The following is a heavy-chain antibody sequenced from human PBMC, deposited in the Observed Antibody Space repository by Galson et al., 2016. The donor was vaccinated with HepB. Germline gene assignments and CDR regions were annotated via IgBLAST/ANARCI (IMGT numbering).Heavy chain of an antibody. J-gene: IGHJ4*02. CDR3: ARDSRESSKDY. Sequence: SVKVSCKASGYTFTDYYMDWVRQAPGQGLEWMGWINPNDGDTDYAQKFRGRVTMTRDTSINTAFMELSGLTSDDTAVYFCARDSRESSKDYWGQGTLVTVSS. D-gene: IGHD3-10*01. CDR1: GYTFTDYY. CDR2: INPNDGDT. V-gene: IGHV1-2*02.